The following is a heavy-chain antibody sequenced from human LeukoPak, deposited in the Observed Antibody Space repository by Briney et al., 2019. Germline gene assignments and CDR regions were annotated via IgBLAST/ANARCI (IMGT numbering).Heavy chain of an antibody. V-gene: IGHV3-48*03. CDR3: ARELTVTTFDY. D-gene: IGHD4-17*01. Sequence: GGSLRLSCAASGFTFSSYEINWVRQAPGKGLEWVSYISSSGSTIYYADSVKGRFTISRDNAKNSLYLQMNSLRAEDTAVYYWARELTVTTFDYWGQGTLVTVSS. CDR2: ISSSGSTI. CDR1: GFTFSSYE. J-gene: IGHJ4*02.